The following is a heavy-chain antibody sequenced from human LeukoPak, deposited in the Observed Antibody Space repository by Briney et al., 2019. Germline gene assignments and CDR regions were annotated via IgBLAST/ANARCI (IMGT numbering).Heavy chain of an antibody. CDR1: GFTFSSYA. J-gene: IGHJ4*02. V-gene: IGHV3-23*01. Sequence: GGSLRLSCAASGFTFSSYAMSWVRQAPGKGLEWVSAISGSGGSTYYADSVKGRFTISRDNSKNTLYLQMNSLRAEDTAVYYCAEPPEWELLGYFDYWGQGTLVTVSS. D-gene: IGHD1-26*01. CDR3: AEPPEWELLGYFDY. CDR2: ISGSGGST.